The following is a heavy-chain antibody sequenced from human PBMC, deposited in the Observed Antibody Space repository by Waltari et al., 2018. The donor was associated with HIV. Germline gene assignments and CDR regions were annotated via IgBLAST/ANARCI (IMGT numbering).Heavy chain of an antibody. J-gene: IGHJ3*01. V-gene: IGHV2-5*02. CDR1: GLSLSTSGVG. D-gene: IGHD3-22*01. CDR2: IHWDDDK. CDR3: ARQYSRVGAFDR. Sequence: QITLKESGPTLVKPTQTLRLTCTFSGLSLSTSGVGVGWLRQAPVKAPEWLGLIHWDDDKHYSPSLKTRLTITKDNSKRQVVVTMTNMDPVDIGTYYCARQYSRVGAFDRWGQGTVVTVSS.